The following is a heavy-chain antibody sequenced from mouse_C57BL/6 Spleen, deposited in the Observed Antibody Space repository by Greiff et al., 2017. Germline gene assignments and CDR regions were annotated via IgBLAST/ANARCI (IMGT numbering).Heavy chain of an antibody. CDR1: GYTFTDYE. V-gene: IGHV1-15*01. D-gene: IGHD4-1*01. J-gene: IGHJ2*01. Sequence: VQLQQSGAELVRPGASVTLSCKASGYTFTDYEMHWVKQTPVLGLEWIGAIDPETGGTAYNQKFKGKAILTADKSSSTAYMELRSLTSEDSAVYYCTRAWGDYWGQGTTLTVSS. CDR3: TRAWGDY. CDR2: IDPETGGT.